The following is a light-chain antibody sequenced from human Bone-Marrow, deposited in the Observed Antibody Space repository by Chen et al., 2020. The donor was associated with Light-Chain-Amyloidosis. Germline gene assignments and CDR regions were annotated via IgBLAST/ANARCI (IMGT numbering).Light chain of an antibody. CDR3: QVWDRSSDRPV. J-gene: IGLJ3*02. Sequence: SYVLTQPSSVSVAPGQTATIPCGGNNIASTSVHWYQQTPGQAPLLVVYDDSDRPSGIPERLSGSNSGNTATLTISRVEAGDEADYYCQVWDRSSDRPVFGGGTKLTVL. CDR1: NIASTS. V-gene: IGLV3-21*02. CDR2: DDS.